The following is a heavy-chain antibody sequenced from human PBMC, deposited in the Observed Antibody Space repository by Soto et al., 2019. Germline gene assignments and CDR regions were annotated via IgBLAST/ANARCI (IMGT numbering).Heavy chain of an antibody. Sequence: QVQLQQWGAGLLKPSETLSLTCAVYGGSFSGYYWSWIRQPPGKGLEWIGEINHSGSTNYNPSLKSRVTISVDTSKNQFSLKLSSVTAADTAVYYCARGLYSRYSGAGVVDYWGQGTLVTVSS. CDR1: GGSFSGYY. CDR3: ARGLYSRYSGAGVVDY. CDR2: INHSGST. J-gene: IGHJ4*02. D-gene: IGHD2-15*01. V-gene: IGHV4-34*01.